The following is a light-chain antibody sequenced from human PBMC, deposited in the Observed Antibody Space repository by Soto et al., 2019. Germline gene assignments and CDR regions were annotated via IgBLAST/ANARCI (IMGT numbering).Light chain of an antibody. CDR2: EVS. V-gene: IGLV2-14*01. CDR3: SSSRSSSTLV. CDR1: SRDVGGYNY. Sequence: HSALTQPASGSGSPGQSITISCTGTSRDVGGYNYVSWYQQHPGKAPKLMIYEVSNRPSGVSNRFSGSKSGNTASLTISGLQDEDEADYYCSSSRSSSTLVFGTGTKLTVL. J-gene: IGLJ1*01.